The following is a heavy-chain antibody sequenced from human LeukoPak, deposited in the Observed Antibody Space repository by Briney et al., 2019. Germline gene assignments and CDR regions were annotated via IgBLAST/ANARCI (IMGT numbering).Heavy chain of an antibody. J-gene: IGHJ4*02. CDR1: GFTFSDHY. CDR3: ARDFSIAAAGLFDY. CDR2: ISSSGVIV. V-gene: IGHV3-11*04. D-gene: IGHD6-13*01. Sequence: GSLXXSCATSGFTFSDHYMTWIRQAPGKGLECVSYISSSGVIVYYADSVKGRLTISRDNAKNSLFMQMNSLRAEDTAVYYCARDFSIAAAGLFDYWGQGTLVTVSS.